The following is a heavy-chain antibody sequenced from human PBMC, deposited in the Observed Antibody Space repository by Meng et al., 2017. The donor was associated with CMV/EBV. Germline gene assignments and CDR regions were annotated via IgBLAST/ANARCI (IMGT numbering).Heavy chain of an antibody. D-gene: IGHD1-26*01. J-gene: IGHJ4*02. V-gene: IGHV3-30*02. CDR3: AKEGTGRVTAVGATLFDY. CDR2: IRYDGSNK. CDR1: GFTFSSYG. Sequence: GGSLRLSCAASGFTFSSYGMHWVRQAPGKGLEWVAFIRYDGSNKYYADSVKGRFTISRDNSKNTLYLQMNSLRAEDTAVYYCAKEGTGRVTAVGATLFDYWGQGTLVTVFS.